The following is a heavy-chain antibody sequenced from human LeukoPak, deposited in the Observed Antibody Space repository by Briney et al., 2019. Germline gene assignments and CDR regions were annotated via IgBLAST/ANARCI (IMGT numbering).Heavy chain of an antibody. CDR2: ISGSGSNT. CDR3: AKEGHGDGFSYYYYFDV. CDR1: GSTFSSFA. D-gene: IGHD4-17*01. Sequence: PGGSLRLSCAASGSTFSSFAMSWVRQAPGKGLEWVSGISGSGSNTYQADSVKGRFTISRDNSKNTLYLQMNSLRAEDTAVYYCAKEGHGDGFSYYYYFDVWGKGTTVTVSS. V-gene: IGHV3-23*01. J-gene: IGHJ6*03.